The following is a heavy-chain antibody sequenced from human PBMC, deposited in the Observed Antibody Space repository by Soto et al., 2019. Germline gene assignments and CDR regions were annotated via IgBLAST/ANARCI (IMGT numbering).Heavy chain of an antibody. J-gene: IGHJ4*02. D-gene: IGHD2-21*01. V-gene: IGHV2-70*01. CDR2: INWDNNE. CDR3: ALIPHYSDSYYMDY. CDR1: GFSLSTLGTC. Sequence: GSGPTLVNPTQTLTLTCTFSGFSLSTLGTCVTWIRQPPGKALEWLALINWDNNEYYTTSLKTRLTISRDTSKNQVVLTMTNVDPVDTATYYCALIPHYSDSYYMDYWGQGTLVTVSS.